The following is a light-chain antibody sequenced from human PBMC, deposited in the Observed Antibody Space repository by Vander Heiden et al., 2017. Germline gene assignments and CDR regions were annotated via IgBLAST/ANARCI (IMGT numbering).Light chain of an antibody. J-gene: IGLJ3*02. V-gene: IGLV3-21*04. Sequence: SSVLTQPLSVSVGPGKTARITCGGNNIGSKSVHWYQQKPGQAPTLVIYYDSDRPSGIPERFSGSNSGNTATLTISRVEAGDEADYYCQVWDSSSDHPWVFGGGTKLTVL. CDR3: QVWDSSSDHPWV. CDR1: NIGSKS. CDR2: YDS.